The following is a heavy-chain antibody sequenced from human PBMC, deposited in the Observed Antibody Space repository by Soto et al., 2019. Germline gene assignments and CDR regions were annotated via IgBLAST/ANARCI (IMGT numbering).Heavy chain of an antibody. Sequence: VQLVESGGGLVQPGGSLRLSCAASGFTFSSYWMSWVRQAPGKGLEWVANIKQDGSEKYYVDSVKGRFTISRDNAKNSLYLQMNSLRAEDTAVYYCARAYYDFWSGYYPLVYWGQGTLVTVSS. J-gene: IGHJ4*02. D-gene: IGHD3-3*01. CDR3: ARAYYDFWSGYYPLVY. V-gene: IGHV3-7*01. CDR1: GFTFSSYW. CDR2: IKQDGSEK.